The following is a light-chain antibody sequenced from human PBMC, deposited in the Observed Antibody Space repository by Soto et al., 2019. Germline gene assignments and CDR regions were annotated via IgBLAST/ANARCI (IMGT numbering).Light chain of an antibody. CDR2: GAS. J-gene: IGKJ1*01. CDR3: QQYGSSGT. Sequence: EIVITQSPATLSVSPGERATLSFRASQSVSNNYLAWYQQKPGQAPRLLIYGASNRATGIPDRFSGSGSGTDFTLTISRLEPEDFAVYYCQQYGSSGTFGQGTKVDIK. CDR1: QSVSNNY. V-gene: IGKV3-20*01.